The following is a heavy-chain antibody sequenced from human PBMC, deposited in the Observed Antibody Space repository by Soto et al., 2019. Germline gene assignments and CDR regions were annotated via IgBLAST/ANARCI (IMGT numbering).Heavy chain of an antibody. V-gene: IGHV1-69*13. D-gene: IGHD3-10*01. CDR3: ARDGGLTMVYYYYYGMDV. CDR2: IIPIFGTA. J-gene: IGHJ6*02. CDR1: GGTFSSYA. Sequence: GPSLKVPCKASGGTFSSYAISWVRQAPGQGLEWMGGIIPIFGTANYAQKFQGRVTITADESTSTAYMELSSLRDEDTAVYYCARDGGLTMVYYYYYGMDVWGQGTTVTVSS.